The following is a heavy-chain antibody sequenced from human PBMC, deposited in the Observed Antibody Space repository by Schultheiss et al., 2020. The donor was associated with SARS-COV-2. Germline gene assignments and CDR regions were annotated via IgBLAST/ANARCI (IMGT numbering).Heavy chain of an antibody. D-gene: IGHD2-2*01. J-gene: IGHJ4*02. CDR3: AKDSRAIVVVPAAREGYFDY. CDR1: GFTFSRFG. Sequence: GESLKISCAASGFTFSRFGMYWVRQAPGKGLEWVAVIWNDGSNRYYVDSVKDRFTISRDNSKNTLYLQMNSLRAEDTAVYYCAKDSRAIVVVPAAREGYFDYWGQGTLVTVSS. V-gene: IGHV3-33*07. CDR2: IWNDGSNR.